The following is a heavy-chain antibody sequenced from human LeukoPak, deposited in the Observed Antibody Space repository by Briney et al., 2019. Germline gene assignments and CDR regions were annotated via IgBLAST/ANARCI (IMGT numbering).Heavy chain of an antibody. CDR1: GGSISSYY. J-gene: IGHJ4*02. D-gene: IGHD3-10*01. Sequence: SETLSLTCTVSGGSISSYYWSWIRQPAGKGLEWIGRIHPSGSTNYNPSLKSRVTLSVDTSKNQFSLNLSTVTAADTVVYFCARVTLFRGAQIDSWGQGTLVTVSS. CDR3: ARVTLFRGAQIDS. V-gene: IGHV4-4*07. CDR2: IHPSGST.